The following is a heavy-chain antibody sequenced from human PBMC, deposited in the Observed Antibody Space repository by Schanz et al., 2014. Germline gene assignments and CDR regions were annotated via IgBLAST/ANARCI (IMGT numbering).Heavy chain of an antibody. J-gene: IGHJ3*02. V-gene: IGHV1-69*09. CDR1: GYTFTSDS. CDR2: IIPVLNIA. D-gene: IGHD5-18*01. Sequence: QVQLVQSGAEVKKPGASVKVSCKASGYTFTSDSMHWVRQAPGQGLEWMGKIIPVLNIATYAQRFQGRVTITADKSTFTAYMDVSSLRSEDTAVYYCTRGGYSYALSAFDIWGQGTMVTVSS. CDR3: TRGGYSYALSAFDI.